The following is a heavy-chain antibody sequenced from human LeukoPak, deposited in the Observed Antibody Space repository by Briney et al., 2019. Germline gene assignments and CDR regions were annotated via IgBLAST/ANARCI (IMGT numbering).Heavy chain of an antibody. V-gene: IGHV1-46*01. CDR3: ARSESGSCYY. CDR2: INPSGGST. Sequence: ASVKVSCKASGYTFTSYDINWVRQATGQGLEWMGIINPSGGSTSYAQKFQGRVTMTRDTSTSTVYMELRSLRSEDTAVYYCARSESGSCYYWGQGTLVTVSS. J-gene: IGHJ4*02. D-gene: IGHD2-15*01. CDR1: GYTFTSYD.